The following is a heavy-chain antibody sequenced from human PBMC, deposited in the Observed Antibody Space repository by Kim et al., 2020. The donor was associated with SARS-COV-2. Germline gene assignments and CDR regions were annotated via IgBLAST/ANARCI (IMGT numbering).Heavy chain of an antibody. CDR3: AKWVVVVAATSTVRRYFDY. V-gene: IGHV3-23*01. CDR2: ISGSGGST. Sequence: GGSLRLSCAASGFTFSSYAMSWVRQAPGKGLEWVSAISGSGGSTYYADSVKGRFTISRDNSKNTLYLQMNSLRAEDTAVYYCAKWVVVVAATSTVRRYFDYWGQGTLVTVSS. D-gene: IGHD2-15*01. J-gene: IGHJ4*02. CDR1: GFTFSSYA.